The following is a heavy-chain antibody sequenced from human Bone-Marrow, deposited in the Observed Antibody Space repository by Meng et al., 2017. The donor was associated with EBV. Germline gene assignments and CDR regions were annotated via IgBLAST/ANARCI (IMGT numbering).Heavy chain of an antibody. CDR3: AKSSSSTPGVVDS. CDR1: GASVSGGTFH. V-gene: IGHV4-61*01. J-gene: IGHJ4*02. CDR2: IYDGGTT. D-gene: IGHD6-6*01. Sequence: QVQQQEPGPGRVKPSEPLSLTCTVSGASVSGGTFHLRWIRQPPGKELEWIGYIYDGGTTIYNPSLKSRVTIFLDTSRNQFSLGLRSVTTADTAVYYCAKSSSSTPGVVDSWGQGTLVTVSS.